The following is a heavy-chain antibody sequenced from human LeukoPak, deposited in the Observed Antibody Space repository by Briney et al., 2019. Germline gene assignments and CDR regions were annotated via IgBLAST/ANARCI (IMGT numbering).Heavy chain of an antibody. J-gene: IGHJ5*02. CDR3: ARDHLANLASRLFDP. V-gene: IGHV3-23*01. CDR1: GFTFNSYG. CDR2: ISGSEAGT. Sequence: QSGGSLRLSCAASGFTFNSYGMHWVRQAPGKGLEWVSGISGSEAGTYYADSVKGRLTISRDNSKNTLYLQMNSLRAEDTAVYYCARDHLANLASRLFDPWGQGTLVTVSS. D-gene: IGHD3-3*01.